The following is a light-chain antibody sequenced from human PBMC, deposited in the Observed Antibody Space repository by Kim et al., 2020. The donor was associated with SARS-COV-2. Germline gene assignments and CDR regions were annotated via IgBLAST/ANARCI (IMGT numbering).Light chain of an antibody. CDR3: QAWDSSTAV. CDR2: QDN. CDR1: KLGDKY. J-gene: IGLJ3*02. Sequence: SYELTQPPSVSVSPGQTASITCSGDKLGDKYACWYQQKPGQSPVLVIYQDNKRPSGIPERFSGSNSGNTATLTISGTQGVDEADYYCQAWDSSTAVFGGGTKLTVL. V-gene: IGLV3-1*01.